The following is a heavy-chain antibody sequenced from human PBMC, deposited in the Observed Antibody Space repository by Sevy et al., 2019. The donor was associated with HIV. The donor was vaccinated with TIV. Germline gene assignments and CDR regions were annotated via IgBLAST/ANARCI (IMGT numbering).Heavy chain of an antibody. V-gene: IGHV3-13*01. J-gene: IGHJ3*02. D-gene: IGHD3-16*01. Sequence: GGSLRLSCAASGFTFSSYDMHWVRQATGKGLEWVSAIGTAGDTYYPGSVKGRFTVSRENARNSLYLQMNSLGAGDTAVYYCARNTGGAFDIWGQGTMVTVSS. CDR3: ARNTGGAFDI. CDR1: GFTFSSYD. CDR2: IGTAGDT.